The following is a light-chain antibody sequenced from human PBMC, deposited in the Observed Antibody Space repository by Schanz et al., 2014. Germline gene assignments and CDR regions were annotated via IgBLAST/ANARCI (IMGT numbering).Light chain of an antibody. CDR1: QSISSY. CDR2: AAS. CDR3: QQANSFALT. J-gene: IGKJ4*01. Sequence: DIQMTQSPSSLSASVGDRVTITCRASQSISSYLNWYQQKPGKAPKLLIYAASSLQSGVPSRFSGSGSGTAFTLTISSLQPEDFATYYCQQANSFALTFGGGTTVDIK. V-gene: IGKV1-39*01.